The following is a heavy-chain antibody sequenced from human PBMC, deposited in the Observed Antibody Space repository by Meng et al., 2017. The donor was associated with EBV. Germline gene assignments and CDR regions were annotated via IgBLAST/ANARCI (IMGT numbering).Heavy chain of an antibody. V-gene: IGHV1-69*06. CDR1: GGTFSSYA. Sequence: QVQLVQSGAEGEKPGSSVKASCKASGGTFSSYAISWVRQSPGQGLEWMGGIIPIFGTANYAQKFQGRVTITADKSTSTAYMELSSLRSEDTAVYYCARAEIAAAGRLDYWGQGTLVTVSS. CDR3: ARAEIAAAGRLDY. J-gene: IGHJ4*02. CDR2: IIPIFGTA. D-gene: IGHD6-13*01.